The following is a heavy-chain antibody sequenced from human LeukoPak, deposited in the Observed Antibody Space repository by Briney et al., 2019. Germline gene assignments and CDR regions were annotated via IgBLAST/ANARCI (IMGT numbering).Heavy chain of an antibody. CDR1: GGSFSGYY. J-gene: IGHJ6*02. CDR3: ARVPGRRITMIVVSPYYYYGMDV. CDR2: INHSGST. D-gene: IGHD3-22*01. Sequence: PSETLSLTCAVYGGSFSGYYWSWIRQPPGKGLEWIGEINHSGSTNYNPSLKSRVTISVDTSKNQFSLKLSSVTAADTAVYYSARVPGRRITMIVVSPYYYYGMDVWGQGTTVTVSS. V-gene: IGHV4-34*01.